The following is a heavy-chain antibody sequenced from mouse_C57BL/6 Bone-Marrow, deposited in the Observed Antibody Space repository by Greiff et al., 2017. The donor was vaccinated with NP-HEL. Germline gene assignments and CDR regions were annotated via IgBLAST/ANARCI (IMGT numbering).Heavy chain of an antibody. D-gene: IGHD2-3*01. Sequence: QVQLKQPGAELVRPGSSVKLSCKASGYTFTSYWMDWVKQRPGQGLEWIGNIYPSDSETHYNQKFKDKATLTVDKSSSTAYMQLSSLTSEDSAVYYCARVYDGYYRSMDYWGQGTSVTVSS. CDR3: ARVYDGYYRSMDY. J-gene: IGHJ4*01. V-gene: IGHV1-61*01. CDR2: IYPSDSET. CDR1: GYTFTSYW.